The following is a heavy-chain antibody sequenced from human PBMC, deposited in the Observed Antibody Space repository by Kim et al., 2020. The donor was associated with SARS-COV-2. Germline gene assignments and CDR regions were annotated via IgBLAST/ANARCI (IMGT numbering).Heavy chain of an antibody. Sequence: GGSLRLSCAASGFTFSSYWMSWVRQAPGKGLEWVANIKQDGSEKYYVDSVKGRFTISRDNAKNSLYLQMNSLRAEDTAVYYCAREAGLLWFGELFGPPYYYYGMDVWGQGTTVTVSS. CDR2: IKQDGSEK. J-gene: IGHJ6*02. V-gene: IGHV3-7*01. D-gene: IGHD3-10*01. CDR1: GFTFSSYW. CDR3: AREAGLLWFGELFGPPYYYYGMDV.